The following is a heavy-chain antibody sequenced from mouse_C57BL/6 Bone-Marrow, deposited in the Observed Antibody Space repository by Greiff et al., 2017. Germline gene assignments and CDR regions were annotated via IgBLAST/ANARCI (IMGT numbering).Heavy chain of an antibody. CDR3: ARQGCMDD. Sequence: QVQLQQSGAELARPGASVKLSCKASGYTFTSYGISWVKQRPGQGLEWIGEIYPRGGNTYYNEKFKGKATLTADKSSSTAYMELRSLTCEDSAVDCCARQGCMDDWGQGTTVTVSS. CDR1: GYTFTSYG. V-gene: IGHV1-81*01. CDR2: IYPRGGNT. J-gene: IGHJ4*01.